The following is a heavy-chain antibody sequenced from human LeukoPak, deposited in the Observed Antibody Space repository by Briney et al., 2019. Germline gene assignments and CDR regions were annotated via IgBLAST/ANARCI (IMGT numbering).Heavy chain of an antibody. CDR3: ASEGGIAAAGTQLDY. J-gene: IGHJ4*02. Sequence: LGGSLGLSGAAPDFTSSSYTRNWVRQAPGRGLEGVSPISSSSSYIYYADSVKGRFTISRDNAKNSLYLQMNSLRAEDTAVYYCASEGGIAAAGTQLDYWGQGTLVTVSS. CDR1: DFTSSSYT. D-gene: IGHD6-13*01. CDR2: ISSSSSYI. V-gene: IGHV3-21*01.